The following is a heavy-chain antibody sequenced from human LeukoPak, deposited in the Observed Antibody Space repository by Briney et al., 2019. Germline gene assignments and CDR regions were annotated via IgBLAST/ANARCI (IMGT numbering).Heavy chain of an antibody. J-gene: IGHJ5*02. V-gene: IGHV1-69*05. CDR2: IIPIFGTA. CDR1: GYTFTSYD. CDR3: ARDLGGSVWNHEVYNWFDP. D-gene: IGHD1-14*01. Sequence: ASVKVSCKASGYTFTSYDINWVRQAPGQGLEWMGRIIPIFGTANYAQKFQGRVTITTDESTSTAYMELSSLRSEDTAVYYCARDLGGSVWNHEVYNWFDPWGQGTLVTVSS.